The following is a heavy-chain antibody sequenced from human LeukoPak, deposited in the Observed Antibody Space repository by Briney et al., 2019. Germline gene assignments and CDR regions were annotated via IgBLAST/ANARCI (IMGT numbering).Heavy chain of an antibody. CDR3: MCWGTDNH. Sequence: GGSLRLSCTFSGLTFRSYWMNWVRQAPGKGLEWVANINPGGNEIRSVDSVKGRSIISRDNAKNSLDMQMSSLRVEDTAVYYCMCWGTDNHWGQGILVTVSS. CDR2: INPGGNEI. J-gene: IGHJ4*02. CDR1: GLTFRSYW. V-gene: IGHV3-7*01. D-gene: IGHD7-27*01.